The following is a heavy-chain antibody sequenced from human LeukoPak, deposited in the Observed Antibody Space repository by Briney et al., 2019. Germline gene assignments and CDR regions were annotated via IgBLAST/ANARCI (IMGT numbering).Heavy chain of an antibody. CDR2: IIPIFGTA. CDR3: ARVRDDSSGYPLYYYYYMDV. D-gene: IGHD3-22*01. V-gene: IGHV1-69*05. J-gene: IGHJ6*03. CDR1: GGTLSSYA. Sequence: SVNASCKASGGTLSSYAISWVRQAPGQGLEWMGGIIPIFGTANYAQKFQGRVTITTDESTSTAYMELSSLRSEDTAVYYCARVRDDSSGYPLYYYYYMDVWGKGTTVTVSS.